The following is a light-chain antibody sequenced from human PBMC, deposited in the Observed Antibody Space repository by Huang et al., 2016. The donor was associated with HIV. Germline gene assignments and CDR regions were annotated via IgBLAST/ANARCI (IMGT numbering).Light chain of an antibody. CDR1: QSVSSN. V-gene: IGKV3-15*01. J-gene: IGKJ4*01. CDR2: GAS. Sequence: EIVMKQSPAILHVSPGETATRSYSASQSVSSNLAWDQQKTGQAPSLLIYGASTRATGFPARFSVSGSGTDFTLTISSLQSEDFSVYYCQQYNDWPPVTFGGGTKVEIK. CDR3: QQYNDWPPVT.